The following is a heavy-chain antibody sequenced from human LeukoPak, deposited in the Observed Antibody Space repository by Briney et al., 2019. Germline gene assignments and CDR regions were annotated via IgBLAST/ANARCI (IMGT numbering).Heavy chain of an antibody. Sequence: TSETLSLTCTVSGGSISSYYWSWIQQPPGKGLEWIGYIYYSGSTNYNPSLKSRVTISVDTSKNQFSLKLSSVTAADAAVYYCARHGTNWNEGNFDYWGQGTLVTVSS. J-gene: IGHJ4*02. CDR1: GGSISSYY. V-gene: IGHV4-59*08. D-gene: IGHD1-1*01. CDR3: ARHGTNWNEGNFDY. CDR2: IYYSGST.